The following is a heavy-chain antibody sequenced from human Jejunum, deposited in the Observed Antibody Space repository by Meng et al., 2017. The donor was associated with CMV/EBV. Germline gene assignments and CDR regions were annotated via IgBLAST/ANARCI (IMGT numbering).Heavy chain of an antibody. CDR2: IFYNGST. CDR3: ARDGVASRPYVGIDY. J-gene: IGHJ4*02. CDR1: GSVSRGRYY. D-gene: IGHD6-6*01. Sequence: GSVSRGRYYWCWVQQPPGKGLELLGYIFYNGSTNYNASLKSRVTISLDTSNNQFSLKLNSVTAADTAVYYSARDGVASRPYVGIDYWGQGTLVTVSS. V-gene: IGHV4-61*01.